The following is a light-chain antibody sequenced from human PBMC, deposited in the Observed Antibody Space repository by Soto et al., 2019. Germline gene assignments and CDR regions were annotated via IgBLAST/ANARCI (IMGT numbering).Light chain of an antibody. CDR1: HFISSNY. CDR3: QQDYNLPWT. J-gene: IGKJ1*01. V-gene: IGKV3D-7*01. Sequence: EIVLTQSPATLSLSPGDRATLSCRASHFISSNYLSWYQQKPGQAPRLPIYGASTRATGIPDRFSGSGSETDFTLTISSLQPEDFAVYYCQQDYNLPWTFGHGTKVDIK. CDR2: GAS.